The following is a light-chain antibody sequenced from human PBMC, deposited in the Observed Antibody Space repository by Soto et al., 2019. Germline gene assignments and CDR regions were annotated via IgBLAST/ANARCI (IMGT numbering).Light chain of an antibody. CDR1: QSVSSW. CDR2: KAS. CDR3: QEYHSYS. Sequence: DIQMTQSPSTLSAALGDRVTITCRASQSVSSWLAWYQQKPGKAPKLLIYKASSLESGVPPRFSGSGSGTEFTLTISSLQHEDFATYYCQEYHSYSFGQGTKLELK. J-gene: IGKJ2*01. V-gene: IGKV1-5*03.